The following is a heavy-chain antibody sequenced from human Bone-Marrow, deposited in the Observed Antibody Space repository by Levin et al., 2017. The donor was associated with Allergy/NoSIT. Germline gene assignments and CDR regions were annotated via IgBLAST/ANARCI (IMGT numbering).Heavy chain of an antibody. V-gene: IGHV4-59*11. CDR2: ISYTGNT. CDR1: GGSISSHS. Sequence: SETLSLTCAVSGGSISSHSWSWIRQPPGKGLESIGHISYTGNTNYNPSLESRVTISIDTSKTHFSLQLRSVTAADTAMYFCARVYPPYYFDSWGQGTLVTVSS. J-gene: IGHJ4*02. D-gene: IGHD3-16*02. CDR3: ARVYPPYYFDS.